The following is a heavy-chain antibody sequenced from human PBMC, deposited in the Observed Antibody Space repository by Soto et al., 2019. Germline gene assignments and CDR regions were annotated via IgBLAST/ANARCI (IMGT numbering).Heavy chain of an antibody. V-gene: IGHV3-30*03. CDR1: GFSFNNYG. CDR2: ISYDGSNK. J-gene: IGHJ4*02. CDR3: AGGYRFVDY. Sequence: GGSLRLSCAASGFSFNNYGMHWVRQAPGKGLEWVAVISYDGSNKYYADSLVGRFTISRDNSKNTVYLQVNSLRVEDTAVYYCAGGYRFVDYWGQGTLVTVSS. D-gene: IGHD5-18*01.